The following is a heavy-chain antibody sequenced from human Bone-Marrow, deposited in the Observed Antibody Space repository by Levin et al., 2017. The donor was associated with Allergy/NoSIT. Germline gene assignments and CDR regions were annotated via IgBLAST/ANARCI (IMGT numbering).Heavy chain of an antibody. Sequence: SQTLSLTCAVSGDSISTSNWWIWFRQPPGKGLEWIGEIFHSGSTSYNPSLKRRVIISVDKSKNQFSLNLTSVTAADTAVYYCARSSRNAFDIWGQGTMVTVSS. CDR3: ARSSRNAFDI. CDR1: GDSISTSNW. J-gene: IGHJ3*02. V-gene: IGHV4-4*02. CDR2: IFHSGST.